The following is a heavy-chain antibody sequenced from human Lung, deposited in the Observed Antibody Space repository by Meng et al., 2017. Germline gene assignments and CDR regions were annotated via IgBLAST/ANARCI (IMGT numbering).Heavy chain of an antibody. CDR3: ARDGYPVLGGVSAFDY. J-gene: IGHJ4*02. CDR1: GYTLNAFA. Sequence: QVQLVQSGSELKKPGASVKVSCEASGYTLNAFAMNWVRQAPGHGLEWLGWINPNTGNPTYARGFTGRFVFSLDTSVSTAYLEISSLKAEDTAMYYCARDGYPVLGGVSAFDYWGQGTLVTVSS. V-gene: IGHV7-4-1*02. D-gene: IGHD3-16*01. CDR2: INPNTGNP.